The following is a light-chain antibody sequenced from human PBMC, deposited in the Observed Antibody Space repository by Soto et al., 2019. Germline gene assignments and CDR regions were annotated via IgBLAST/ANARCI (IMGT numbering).Light chain of an antibody. Sequence: QSALTQPASVSGSPGQSITISCTGTSSDVGRYNLVSWYQQHPGKAPKLLIYEGSKRPSGVSNRFSGSKSGNTASLTISGLQAEDEAEYYCCSYAGSSTFVVFGGGTKLTVL. J-gene: IGLJ2*01. V-gene: IGLV2-23*01. CDR1: SSDVGRYNL. CDR2: EGS. CDR3: CSYAGSSTFVV.